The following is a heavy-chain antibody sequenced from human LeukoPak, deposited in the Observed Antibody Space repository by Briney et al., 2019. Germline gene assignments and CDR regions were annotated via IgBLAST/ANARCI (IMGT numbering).Heavy chain of an antibody. J-gene: IGHJ4*02. Sequence: ASVKVSCKASGYTFTGYYMHWVRQAPGQGLEWMGWIDPNSGGTNYAQKFQGRVTMTRDTSVSTAYMELSRLRSDDTAVYYCARSKIAAAGPGDYWGQETLVTVSS. CDR1: GYTFTGYY. V-gene: IGHV1-2*02. CDR2: IDPNSGGT. CDR3: ARSKIAAAGPGDY. D-gene: IGHD6-13*01.